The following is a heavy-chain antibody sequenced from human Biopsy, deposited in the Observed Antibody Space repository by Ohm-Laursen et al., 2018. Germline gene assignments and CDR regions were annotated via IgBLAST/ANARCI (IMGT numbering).Heavy chain of an antibody. Sequence: SLRLSCTAPGFILNNYGLSWVRQAPGKGLEWVSAIRGSGLTTFYTDSVKGRFTISRDNSKNTLSLQMNSLRVEDTAVYYCVREMSHESTIRDSFDLWGQGTMVTVSS. CDR2: IRGSGLTT. V-gene: IGHV3-23*01. D-gene: IGHD5/OR15-5a*01. J-gene: IGHJ3*01. CDR3: VREMSHESTIRDSFDL. CDR1: GFILNNYG.